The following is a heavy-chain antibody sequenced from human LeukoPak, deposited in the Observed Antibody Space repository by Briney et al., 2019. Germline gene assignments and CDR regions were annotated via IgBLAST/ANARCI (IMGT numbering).Heavy chain of an antibody. J-gene: IGHJ5*02. CDR3: ARLIYSSWSRRFDP. V-gene: IGHV4-59*01. CDR1: GGSISTYY. CDR2: IYSNATT. Sequence: PSETLSLTCTVSGGSISTYYWSWIRQPPGKGLEWIANIYSNATTSYNPSLKSRVTISLDTSKNQFSLKLTSVTAADAAVYYCARLIYSSWSRRFDPWGQGTLVTVSS. D-gene: IGHD6-13*01.